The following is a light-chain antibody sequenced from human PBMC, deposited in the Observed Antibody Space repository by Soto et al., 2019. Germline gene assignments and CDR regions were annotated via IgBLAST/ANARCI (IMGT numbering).Light chain of an antibody. V-gene: IGLV1-51*02. Sequence: QSVLTQPPSVSAAPGQKVTISCSGSSSNIGNNYVSWYQQVPGTAPKLLISENDKRPSGIPDRFSGSKSGTSATLDITGLQTGDEAVYYCGTWDNRLSVRVFGGGTKLTVL. CDR1: SSNIGNNY. CDR3: GTWDNRLSVRV. J-gene: IGLJ3*02. CDR2: END.